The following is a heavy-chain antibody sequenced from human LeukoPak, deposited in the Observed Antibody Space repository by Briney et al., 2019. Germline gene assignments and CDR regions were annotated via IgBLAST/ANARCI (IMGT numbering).Heavy chain of an antibody. J-gene: IGHJ4*02. D-gene: IGHD6-13*01. V-gene: IGHV4-4*07. CDR1: GGSISSYY. Sequence: KSSETLSLTCTVSGGSISSYYWSWIRQPAGKGLEWIGRTYTSGSTNYNPSLKSRVTMSVDTSKNQFSLKLSSVTAADTAVYYCARGDIAAAGAPLGYWGQGTLVTVSS. CDR2: TYTSGST. CDR3: ARGDIAAAGAPLGY.